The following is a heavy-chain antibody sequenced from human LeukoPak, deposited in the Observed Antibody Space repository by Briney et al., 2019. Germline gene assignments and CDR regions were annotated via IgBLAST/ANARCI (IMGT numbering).Heavy chain of an antibody. D-gene: IGHD2-2*01. CDR1: GFTFSSYS. V-gene: IGHV3-21*01. Sequence: GGSLRLSCAASGFTFSSYSMNWVRQAPGKGLEWVSSISSSSSYIHYADSVKGRFTISRDNAKNSLYLQMNSLRAEDTAVYYCARAKRYCSSTSCYPPHFDYWGQGTLVTVSS. CDR2: ISSSSSYI. J-gene: IGHJ4*02. CDR3: ARAKRYCSSTSCYPPHFDY.